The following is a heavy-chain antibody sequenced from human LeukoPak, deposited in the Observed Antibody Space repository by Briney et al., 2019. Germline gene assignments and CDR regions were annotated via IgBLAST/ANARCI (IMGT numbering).Heavy chain of an antibody. CDR2: INPTGGST. CDR3: ARDNRRLRFRSFDI. J-gene: IGHJ3*02. CDR1: GYTFPSYF. V-gene: IGHV1-46*01. Sequence: ASVKVSCKASGYTFPSYFMHWVRQAPGQGLEWMGIINPTGGSTTYAQKFQGRVTMTRDTSTSTVYMELSSLRSDDTAVYYCARDNRRLRFRSFDIWGQGTMVTVSS. D-gene: IGHD3-3*01.